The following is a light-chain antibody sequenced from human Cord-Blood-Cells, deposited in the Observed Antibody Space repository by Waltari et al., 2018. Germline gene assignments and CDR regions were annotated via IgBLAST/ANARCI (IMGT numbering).Light chain of an antibody. CDR3: QQYGSSPPWT. CDR1: QSVSSSY. V-gene: IGKV3-20*01. Sequence: EIVLPQSPGTRSLSHGERATLSCRASQSVSSSYLAWYQQKPGQAPRLLIYGASSRATGIPDRFSGSVSGTDFTLTISRLEPEDFAVYYCQQYGSSPPWTFGQGTKVEIK. J-gene: IGKJ1*01. CDR2: GAS.